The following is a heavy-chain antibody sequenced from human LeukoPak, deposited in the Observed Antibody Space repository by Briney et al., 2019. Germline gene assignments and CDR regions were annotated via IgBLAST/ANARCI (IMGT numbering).Heavy chain of an antibody. V-gene: IGHV3-23*01. Sequence: PGGSLRLSCAASGFTCSSYAMSWVRQAPGKGLEWVSSISGSDSSTHYADSVKGRFTVSRDNSKNTLYLQMNSLRAEDTALYYCAKQRRQWLVHSIDYWGQGTLVTVSS. CDR1: GFTCSSYA. J-gene: IGHJ4*02. D-gene: IGHD6-19*01. CDR2: ISGSDSST. CDR3: AKQRRQWLVHSIDY.